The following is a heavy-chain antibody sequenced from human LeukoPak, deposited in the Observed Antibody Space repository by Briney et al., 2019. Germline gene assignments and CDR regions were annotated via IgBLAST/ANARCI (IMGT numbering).Heavy chain of an antibody. CDR3: ARVTAAGTWAFDI. V-gene: IGHV1-8*01. CDR2: KNPNSGNT. CDR1: GDTFTIND. Sequence: ASVKVSCKASGDTFTINDINWVRQATGQGLEWMGWKNPNSGNTGYAQKFQGRVTMTRNTSISTSYMELTNLRSEDTAVYYCARVTAAGTWAFDIWGQGTTVTVSS. J-gene: IGHJ3*02. D-gene: IGHD6-13*01.